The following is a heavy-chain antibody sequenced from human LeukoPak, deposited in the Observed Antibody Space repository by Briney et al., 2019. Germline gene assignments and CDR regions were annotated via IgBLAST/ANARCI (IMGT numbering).Heavy chain of an antibody. J-gene: IGHJ4*02. CDR1: GFTFRDYW. Sequence: GGSLRLSCAASGFTFRDYWMTWVRQAPGKGLEWVANIKQEGSEKYYVDSVKGRFTISRDNAKNSLYLQMNSLRAEDTAVYYCARRHYDILTGYYHDYWGQGTLVTVSS. CDR2: IKQEGSEK. CDR3: ARRHYDILTGYYHDY. V-gene: IGHV3-7*01. D-gene: IGHD3-9*01.